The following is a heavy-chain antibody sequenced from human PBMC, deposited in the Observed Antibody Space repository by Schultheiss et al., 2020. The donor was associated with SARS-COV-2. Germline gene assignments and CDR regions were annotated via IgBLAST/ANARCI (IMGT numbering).Heavy chain of an antibody. CDR2: IIPILGTI. D-gene: IGHD3-16*01. Sequence: SVKVSCKASGGTFSSYALSWVRQAPGQGLEWMGGIIPILGTINYAQKFQGRVTITADASTGTAYMDLSSLRSEDTAVYYCVRGLAGKSYVASGTHHFFYYAMDVWGQGTTVTVSS. J-gene: IGHJ6*02. V-gene: IGHV1-69*13. CDR3: VRGLAGKSYVASGTHHFFYYAMDV. CDR1: GGTFSSYA.